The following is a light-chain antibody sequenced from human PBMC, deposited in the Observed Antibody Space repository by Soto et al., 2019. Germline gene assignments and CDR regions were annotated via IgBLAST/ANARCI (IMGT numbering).Light chain of an antibody. CDR2: AAS. Sequence: EIVLTQSPSSLSASPGDRATLTCRASQGIRSYLAWYQHKPGQAPRLLIYAASTWQSGIPGRFSGSGFGTEFTLTISSVQPEDFAAYYCQQCDSCPWTFGQGAKVEIK. J-gene: IGKJ1*01. CDR3: QQCDSCPWT. V-gene: IGKV3-11*01. CDR1: QGIRSY.